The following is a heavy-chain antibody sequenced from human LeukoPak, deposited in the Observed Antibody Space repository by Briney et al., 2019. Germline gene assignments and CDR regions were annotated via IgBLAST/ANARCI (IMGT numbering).Heavy chain of an antibody. V-gene: IGHV3-21*01. CDR1: GFTFSSYG. Sequence: GGSLRLSCAASGFTFSSYGMNWVRQAPGKGLEWVSSISSSSSYIYYADSVKGRFTISRDNAKNSLYLQMNSLRAEDTAVYYCARDAHPGHPLDYWGQGTLVTVSS. CDR3: ARDAHPGHPLDY. CDR2: ISSSSSYI. J-gene: IGHJ4*02.